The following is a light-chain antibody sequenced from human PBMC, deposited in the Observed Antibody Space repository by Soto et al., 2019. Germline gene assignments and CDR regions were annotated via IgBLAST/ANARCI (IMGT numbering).Light chain of an antibody. J-gene: IGKJ1*01. CDR1: QSIGLA. CDR2: DAS. CDR3: QQRTDRPPWT. Sequence: EIVLTQSPGTLSLSPGKRVTLSCRASQSIGLAIAWYQHKPGQAPRLLIFDASQRATGIPARFGGSGSGTDFTLSISSLEPEDFAVYYCQQRTDRPPWTFGQGTKVESK. V-gene: IGKV3-11*01.